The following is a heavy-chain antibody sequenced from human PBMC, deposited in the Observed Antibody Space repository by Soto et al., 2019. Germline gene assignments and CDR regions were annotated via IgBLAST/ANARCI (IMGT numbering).Heavy chain of an antibody. D-gene: IGHD3-10*01. V-gene: IGHV4-34*01. CDR3: ARVAYYDI. J-gene: IGHJ3*02. CDR2: INHSGST. Sequence: QVQLQQWGAGLLKPSETLSLTCAVYGGSFSGYYWSWIRQPPGKGLERIGEINHSGSTNYNPSLKSRVTIAVDTSKNQFCLKLSSVTAADTAVYYCARVAYYDIWGQGTMVTVSS. CDR1: GGSFSGYY.